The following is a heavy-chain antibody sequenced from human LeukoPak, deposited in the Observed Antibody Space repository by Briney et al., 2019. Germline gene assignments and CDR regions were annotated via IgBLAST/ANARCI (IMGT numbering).Heavy chain of an antibody. CDR2: IYYSGST. CDR3: ARPGVGSGRYGAFDI. V-gene: IGHV4-59*08. J-gene: IGHJ3*02. Sequence: SETLSLTCTVSGGSISSYYWSWVRQPPGKGLEWIGYIYYSGSTNYNPSLKSRVTISVDTSKNQFSLKLSSVTAADTAVYYCARPGVGSGRYGAFDIWGQGTMVTVSS. CDR1: GGSISSYY. D-gene: IGHD5-18*01.